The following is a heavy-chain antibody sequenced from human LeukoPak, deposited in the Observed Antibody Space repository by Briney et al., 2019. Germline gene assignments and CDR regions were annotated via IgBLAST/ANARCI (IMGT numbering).Heavy chain of an antibody. J-gene: IGHJ5*02. V-gene: IGHV1-46*01. CDR2: INPTGGSA. D-gene: IGHD1-26*01. Sequence: ASVKVSCKASGYTFTSYGISWVRQAPGQGLEWMGLINPTGGSAGYAQKFQGRVTMTRDMSTSTDYMELSSLRSEDTAIYYCARDNSVGDNAWWFDPWGQGTLVTVSS. CDR3: ARDNSVGDNAWWFDP. CDR1: GYTFTSYG.